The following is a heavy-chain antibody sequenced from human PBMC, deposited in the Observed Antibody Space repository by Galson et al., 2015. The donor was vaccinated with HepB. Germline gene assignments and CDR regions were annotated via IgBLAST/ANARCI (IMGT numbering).Heavy chain of an antibody. V-gene: IGHV3-23*01. CDR1: GFTFSSYA. Sequence: SLRLSCAASGFTFSSYAMSWVRQAPGKGLEWVSAISGSGGSTYYADSVKGRFTISRDSSKNTLYLQMSSLRAVDTAVYYCANIVGSTTQLWLPFDYWCQVTLVTVSS. CDR2: ISGSGGST. J-gene: IGHJ4*02. CDR3: ANIVGSTTQLWLPFDY. D-gene: IGHD1-26*01.